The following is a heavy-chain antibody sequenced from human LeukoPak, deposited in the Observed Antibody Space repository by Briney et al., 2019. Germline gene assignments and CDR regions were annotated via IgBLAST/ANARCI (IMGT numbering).Heavy chain of an antibody. V-gene: IGHV3-30*18. CDR1: GFTFSSNG. D-gene: IGHD2-2*01. CDR2: ISYDGSNK. Sequence: PAGSLRLSCAASGFTFSSNGMHWDRQAPGKGLEWVAVISYDGSNKYYADSVKGRFTISRDNSKNTLYLQMNSLRAEDTAVYYCAKDEDIVVVPAATYYYYYGMDVWGKGTTVTVSS. J-gene: IGHJ6*04. CDR3: AKDEDIVVVPAATYYYYYGMDV.